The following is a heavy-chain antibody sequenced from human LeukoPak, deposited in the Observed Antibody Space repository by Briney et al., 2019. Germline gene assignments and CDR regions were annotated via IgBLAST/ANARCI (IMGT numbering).Heavy chain of an antibody. Sequence: GGSLRLSCAASGFTFSSYSMNWVRQAPGEGLEWVSSISSSSSYIYYADSVKGRFTISRDNAKNPLYLQMNSLRAEDTAVYYCARFYGSGSRGDGPVDYWGQGTLVTVSS. J-gene: IGHJ4*02. CDR1: GFTFSSYS. V-gene: IGHV3-21*01. D-gene: IGHD3-10*01. CDR2: ISSSSSYI. CDR3: ARFYGSGSRGDGPVDY.